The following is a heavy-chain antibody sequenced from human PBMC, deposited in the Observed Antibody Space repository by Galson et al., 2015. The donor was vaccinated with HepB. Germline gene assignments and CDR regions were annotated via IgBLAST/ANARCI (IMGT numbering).Heavy chain of an antibody. CDR1: SSSSYY. V-gene: IGHV4-39*01. CDR2: IDYSGRT. CDR3: VCTYSSSLYWAAFDI. D-gene: IGHD6-13*01. J-gene: IGHJ3*02. Sequence: SSSSYYWGWIRQPPGKGLEWIASIDYSGRTQYNPSLKSRVTLSVDTSKNQFSLKLSSVTTADTAVYYCVCTYSSSLYWAAFDIWGQGTVVTVSS.